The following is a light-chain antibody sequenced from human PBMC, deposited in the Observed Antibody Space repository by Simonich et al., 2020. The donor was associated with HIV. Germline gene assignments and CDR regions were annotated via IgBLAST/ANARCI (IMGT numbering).Light chain of an antibody. CDR1: QSVLYISKNKNY. J-gene: IGKJ3*01. CDR2: WAS. Sequence: DIVMTQSPDSLAVSLGERATINCKSSQSVLYISKNKNYLAWYQQKPGQPPKLLIYWASTRESGVPDRFSGSGSGTDFTLTISSLQAEDVAVYYCQQYYSTPLTFGPGTKVDIK. V-gene: IGKV4-1*01. CDR3: QQYYSTPLT.